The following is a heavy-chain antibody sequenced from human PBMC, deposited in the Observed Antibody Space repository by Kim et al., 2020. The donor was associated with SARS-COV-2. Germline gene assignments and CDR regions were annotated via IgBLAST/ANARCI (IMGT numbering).Heavy chain of an antibody. CDR3: ARGDWDSGYSGYDYGEYFQH. Sequence: ASVKVSCKASGYTFTSYAMHWVRQAPGQRLEWMGWINAGNGNTKYSQKFQGRVTITRDTSASTAYMELSSLRSEDTAVYYCARGDWDSGYSGYDYGEYFQHWGQGTLVTVSS. D-gene: IGHD5-12*01. V-gene: IGHV1-3*01. J-gene: IGHJ1*01. CDR1: GYTFTSYA. CDR2: INAGNGNT.